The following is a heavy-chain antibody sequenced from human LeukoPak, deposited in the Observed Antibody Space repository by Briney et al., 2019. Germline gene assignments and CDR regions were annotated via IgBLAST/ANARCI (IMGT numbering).Heavy chain of an antibody. Sequence: ASVKVSCKASGGTFSSYAISWVRQAPGQGLEWMGGIIPIFGTANYAQKFQGRVTITADESTSRAYMELSSLRSEDTAVYYCARVQRYDFWSGYVYWGQGTLVTVSS. D-gene: IGHD3-3*01. J-gene: IGHJ4*02. V-gene: IGHV1-69*13. CDR2: IIPIFGTA. CDR3: ARVQRYDFWSGYVY. CDR1: GGTFSSYA.